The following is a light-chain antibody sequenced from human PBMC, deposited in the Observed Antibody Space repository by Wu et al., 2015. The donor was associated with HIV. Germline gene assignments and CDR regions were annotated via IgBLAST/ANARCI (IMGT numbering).Light chain of an antibody. J-gene: IGKJ1*01. Sequence: EIVMTQSPATLSLSPGESATLSCRASQSVDNNLAWYQHKPGQAPRLLIYGASTRATDVPARFSGSGSGTEFTLTISRVQSEDFAVYYCQHGYHWPPWTFGQGTRVDIK. V-gene: IGKV3-15*01. CDR2: GAS. CDR3: QHGYHWPPWT. CDR1: QSVDNN.